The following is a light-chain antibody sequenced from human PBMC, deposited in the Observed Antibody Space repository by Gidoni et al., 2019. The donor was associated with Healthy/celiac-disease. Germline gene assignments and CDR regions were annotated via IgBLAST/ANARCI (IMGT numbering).Light chain of an antibody. V-gene: IGLV1-47*01. CDR2: RNN. J-gene: IGLJ3*02. CDR1: SSNIGSNY. Sequence: QSVLTQPPSASGHPGQRVTISCSGSSSNIGSNYVYWYQQLPGTAPKRLIYRNNQRPSGVPDRFSGSKSGTSASLAISGLRSEDEADYYCAAWDDSLSVWVFGGGTKLTVL. CDR3: AAWDDSLSVWV.